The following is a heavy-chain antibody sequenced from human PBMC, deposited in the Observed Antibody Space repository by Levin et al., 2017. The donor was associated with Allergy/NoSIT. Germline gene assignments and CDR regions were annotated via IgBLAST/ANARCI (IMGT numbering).Heavy chain of an antibody. D-gene: IGHD3-22*01. J-gene: IGHJ3*02. V-gene: IGHV3-23*01. CDR2: ISGSGGST. CDR1: GFTFSSYA. CDR3: AKDVVRSAHDYDSSSYRPGGAFDS. Sequence: GESLKISCAASGFTFSSYAMSWVRQAPGKGLEWVSAISGSGGSTYYADSVKGRFTISRDNSKNTLYLQMNRLRAEDTAVCYCAKDVVRSAHDYDSSSYRPGGAFDSWGQGTMVTVSS.